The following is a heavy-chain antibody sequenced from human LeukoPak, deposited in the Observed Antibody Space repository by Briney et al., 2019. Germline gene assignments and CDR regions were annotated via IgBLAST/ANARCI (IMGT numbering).Heavy chain of an antibody. D-gene: IGHD3-3*01. J-gene: IGHJ5*02. Sequence: PSETLSLTCTVSGGSISSSSDYWGWIRQPPGKGLEWIGSIDYSGSSSYNPSLKSRVTISVDTSKNQFSLRLSSVTAADTAVYYCAGHLVADSDDITIFGLVLLSWFDPWGQGTLVTVSS. CDR1: GGSISSSSDY. V-gene: IGHV4-39*01. CDR3: AGHLVADSDDITIFGLVLLSWFDP. CDR2: IDYSGSS.